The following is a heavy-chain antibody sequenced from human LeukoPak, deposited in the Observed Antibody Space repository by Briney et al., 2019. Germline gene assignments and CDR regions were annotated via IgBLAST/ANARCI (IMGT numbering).Heavy chain of an antibody. CDR3: ASSQPAAPYYFDY. CDR2: IYYSGST. CDR1: GGSISSSSYY. V-gene: IGHV4-39*07. D-gene: IGHD2-2*01. Sequence: SETLSLTCTVSGGSISSSSYYWGWIRQPPGRGLEWIGRIYYSGSTYYNPSLKSRVTISVDPSKNQFSLKLSSVTAADTAVYYCASSQPAAPYYFDYWGQGTLVTVSS. J-gene: IGHJ4*02.